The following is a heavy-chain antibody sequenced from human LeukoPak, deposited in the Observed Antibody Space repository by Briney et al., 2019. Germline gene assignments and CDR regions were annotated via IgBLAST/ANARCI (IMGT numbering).Heavy chain of an antibody. J-gene: IGHJ3*02. Sequence: GGSLRLSCAASGFTFTNYAMNWGRQAPGKGLEWVSTLSPSGADTYYADSVKGRFTISRDISKNTLYLQMNSLRAEDTAVYYCARRAYNWGAFDIWGQGTMVTVSS. CDR2: LSPSGADT. V-gene: IGHV3-23*01. CDR3: ARRAYNWGAFDI. D-gene: IGHD5-24*01. CDR1: GFTFTNYA.